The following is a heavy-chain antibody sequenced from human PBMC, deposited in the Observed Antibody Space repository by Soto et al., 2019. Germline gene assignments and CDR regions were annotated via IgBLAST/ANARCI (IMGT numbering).Heavy chain of an antibody. CDR3: ARLMISIAARPGIFDY. Sequence: GGPLRLSCAASGFTFSSYGMHWVRQAPGKGLEWVAVIWYDGSNKYYADSVKGRFTISRDNSKNTLYLQMNSLRAEDTAVYYCARLMISIAARPGIFDYWGQGTLVTVSS. CDR2: IWYDGSNK. V-gene: IGHV3-33*01. CDR1: GFTFSSYG. D-gene: IGHD6-6*01. J-gene: IGHJ4*02.